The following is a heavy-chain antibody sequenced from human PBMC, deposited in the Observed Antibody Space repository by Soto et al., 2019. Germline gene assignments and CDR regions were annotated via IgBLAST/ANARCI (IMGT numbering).Heavy chain of an antibody. CDR3: ARGIYGSGSYAFSWFDP. J-gene: IGHJ5*02. CDR2: IYYSGST. Sequence: QVQLQESGPGLVKPSQTLSLTCTVSGGSISSGDYYWSWIRQPPGKGLEWIGYIYYSGSTYYNPSLKSRFTISVDTSKNQFSLKLSSVTAADTAVYYCARGIYGSGSYAFSWFDPWGQGTLVTVSS. CDR1: GGSISSGDYY. D-gene: IGHD3-10*01. V-gene: IGHV4-30-4*01.